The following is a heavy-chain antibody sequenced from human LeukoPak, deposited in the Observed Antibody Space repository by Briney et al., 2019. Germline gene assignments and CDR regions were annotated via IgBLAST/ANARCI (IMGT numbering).Heavy chain of an antibody. V-gene: IGHV4-34*01. J-gene: IGHJ4*02. CDR3: ASALGCSSTSCSFNDY. CDR1: GGSFSGYY. D-gene: IGHD2-2*01. Sequence: SETLSLTCAVYGGSFSGYYWSWIRQPPGKGLEWIGEINHSGSTNYNPSLKSRVTISVDTSKNQFSLKLSSVTAADTAVYYCASALGCSSTSCSFNDYWGQGTLVTVSS. CDR2: INHSGST.